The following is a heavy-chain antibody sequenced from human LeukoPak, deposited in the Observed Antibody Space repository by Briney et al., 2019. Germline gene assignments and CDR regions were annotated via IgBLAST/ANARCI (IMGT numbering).Heavy chain of an antibody. Sequence: GGSLRLPCAASGFTFSSYGMHWVRQAPGKGLEWVAVISYDGSNKYYADSVKGRFTISRDNSKSTLYLQMNSLRAEDTAVYYCANFGGVIVIDYWGQGTLVTVSS. J-gene: IGHJ4*02. D-gene: IGHD3-16*02. CDR3: ANFGGVIVIDY. CDR2: ISYDGSNK. V-gene: IGHV3-30*18. CDR1: GFTFSSYG.